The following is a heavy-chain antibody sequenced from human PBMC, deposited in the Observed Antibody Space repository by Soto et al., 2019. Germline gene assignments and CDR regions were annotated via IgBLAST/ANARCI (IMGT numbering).Heavy chain of an antibody. CDR1: GGSISSGGYS. D-gene: IGHD4-17*01. CDR3: ARLTVRDDAFDI. CDR2: IYHSGST. V-gene: IGHV4-30-2*01. Sequence: SETLSLTCAVSGGSISSGGYSWSWIRQPPGKGLEWIGYIYHSGSTYYNPSLKSRVTISVDRSKNQFSLKLSSVTAADTAVYYCARLTVRDDAFDIWGQGTVVTVSS. J-gene: IGHJ3*02.